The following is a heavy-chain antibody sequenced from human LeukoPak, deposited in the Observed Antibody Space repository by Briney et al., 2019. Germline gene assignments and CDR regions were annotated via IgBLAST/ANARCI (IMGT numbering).Heavy chain of an antibody. Sequence: ASVKVSCKASGYTFTGYYMHWVRQAPGQGLEWMGWINPNSGGTNYAQKFRGRVTTTRDTSISTAYMELSRLRSDDTAVYYCARAADYYDSSGYYPTDYWGQGTLVTVSS. D-gene: IGHD3-22*01. V-gene: IGHV1-2*02. CDR1: GYTFTGYY. J-gene: IGHJ4*02. CDR3: ARAADYYDSSGYYPTDY. CDR2: INPNSGGT.